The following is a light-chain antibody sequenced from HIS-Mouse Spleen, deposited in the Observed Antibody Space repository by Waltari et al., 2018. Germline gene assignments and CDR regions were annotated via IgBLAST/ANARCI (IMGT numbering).Light chain of an antibody. CDR3: AAWDDSLSGVV. Sequence: QSVLTQPPSASGTPGQRVTISCSGSSSNIGSNYVYWYQQLPGTAPKLLIYRNNQRPAGVRGRLSSSRPGTYASLAISGLRSEDEADYYCAAWDDSLSGVVFGGGTKLTVL. CDR2: RNN. V-gene: IGLV1-47*01. CDR1: SSNIGSNY. J-gene: IGLJ2*01.